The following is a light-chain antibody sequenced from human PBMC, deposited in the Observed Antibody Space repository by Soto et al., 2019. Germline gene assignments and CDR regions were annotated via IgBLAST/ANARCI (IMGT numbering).Light chain of an antibody. CDR3: QQYGSSPQT. CDR2: GAS. CDR1: QSVSSSY. J-gene: IGKJ2*01. V-gene: IGKV3-20*01. Sequence: EIVLTQSPGTLSLSPGERATLSCRASQSVSSSYLAWYQQTPGQAPRLLIYGASSRATGIPDRFSGSGSGTDFTITISRLEPEDFAVYYCQQYGSSPQTFGQGTTLEIK.